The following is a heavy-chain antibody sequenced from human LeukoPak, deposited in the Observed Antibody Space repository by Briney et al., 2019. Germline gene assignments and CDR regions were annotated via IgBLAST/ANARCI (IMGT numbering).Heavy chain of an antibody. CDR2: ISYDGSNK. Sequence: GGSLRLSCAASGFRFSSYAMHWVRQAPGKGLEWVAVISYDGSNKYYADSVKGRFTISRDSSKNTLYLQMNSLRAEDTAVYYCARPLITMVRGVKTWYYYGMDVWGQGTTVTVSS. D-gene: IGHD3-10*01. CDR3: ARPLITMVRGVKTWYYYGMDV. J-gene: IGHJ6*02. CDR1: GFRFSSYA. V-gene: IGHV3-30-3*01.